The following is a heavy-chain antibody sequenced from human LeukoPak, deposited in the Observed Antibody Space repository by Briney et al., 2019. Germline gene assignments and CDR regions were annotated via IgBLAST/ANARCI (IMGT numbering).Heavy chain of an antibody. CDR3: ARVRGSLNWFDP. D-gene: IGHD2-15*01. CDR1: GDSISSGSYY. CDR2: IYTSGST. Sequence: SQTLSLTCTVSGDSISSGSYYWSWIRQPAGKGLEWIGRIYTSGSTNYNPSLKSRVTISVDTSKNQFSLKLSSVTAADTAVYYCARVRGSLNWFDPWGQGTLVTVSS. J-gene: IGHJ5*02. V-gene: IGHV4-61*02.